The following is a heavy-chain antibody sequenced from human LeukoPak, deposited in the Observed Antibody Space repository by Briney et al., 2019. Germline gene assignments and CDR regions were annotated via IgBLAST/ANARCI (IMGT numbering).Heavy chain of an antibody. CDR1: GFTFSTYG. Sequence: PGGSLRLSCAASGFTFSTYGMSWVRQAPGKGLEWVSSISSSSTYIYYADSVKGRFTVSRDKAKNSLSLQMNSLRTEDTAVYYCARGIPVSGLVDYWGQGTLVTVSS. J-gene: IGHJ4*02. CDR3: ARGIPVSGLVDY. CDR2: ISSSSTYI. D-gene: IGHD6-19*01. V-gene: IGHV3-21*01.